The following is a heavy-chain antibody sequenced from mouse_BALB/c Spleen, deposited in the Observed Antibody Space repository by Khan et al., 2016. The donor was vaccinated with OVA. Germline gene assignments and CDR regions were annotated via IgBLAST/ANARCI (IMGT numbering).Heavy chain of an antibody. V-gene: IGHV1-5*01. J-gene: IGHJ2*01. CDR3: TRNGFGNYESWDY. Sequence: EVQLQESGTVLARPGASVKMSCKASGYTFTSYWMHWVKQRPGQGLEWIGAIYPGNSDINYNQKFKGKAKLTAVTSTSTAYMELNSLTNEDSAVYYSTRNGFGNYESWDYWGQGTTLTVSS. D-gene: IGHD2-1*01. CDR2: IYPGNSDI. CDR1: GYTFTSYW.